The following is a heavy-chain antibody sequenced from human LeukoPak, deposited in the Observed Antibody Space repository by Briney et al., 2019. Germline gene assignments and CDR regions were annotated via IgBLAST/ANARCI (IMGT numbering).Heavy chain of an antibody. D-gene: IGHD2/OR15-2a*01. J-gene: IGHJ4*02. CDR2: IYTSGST. Sequence: SETLSLTCTVSGYSISSGSYWSWIRQPAGKGLEWIGRIYTSGSTNYNPSLKSRVTISVDTSKNQFSLKLSSVTAADTAVYYCARGSLFYYYLDYWGQGTLVTVSS. V-gene: IGHV4-61*02. CDR1: GYSISSGSY. CDR3: ARGSLFYYYLDY.